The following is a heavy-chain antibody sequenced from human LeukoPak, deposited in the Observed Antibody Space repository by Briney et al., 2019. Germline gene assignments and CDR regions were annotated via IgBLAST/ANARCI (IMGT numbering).Heavy chain of an antibody. CDR1: GFTASSNY. J-gene: IGHJ4*02. Sequence: GGSLRLSCAASGFTASSNYMSWVRQAPGKGLEWVSVIYSGGSTYYADSVKGRFTISRDNSKNTLYLQMNSLRAEDTAVYYCARISEERGGYWGQGTLVTVSS. CDR2: IYSGGST. D-gene: IGHD1-26*01. CDR3: ARISEERGGY. V-gene: IGHV3-66*01.